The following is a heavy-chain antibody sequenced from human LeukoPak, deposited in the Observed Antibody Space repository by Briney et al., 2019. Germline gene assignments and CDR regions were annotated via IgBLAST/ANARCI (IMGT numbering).Heavy chain of an antibody. CDR2: IWYDGSNK. D-gene: IGHD4-11*01. J-gene: IGHJ4*02. CDR3: ATLATVTTEYDF. V-gene: IGHV3-33*01. Sequence: GGSLRLSCAASGFTFSSYGMHWVRQAPGKGLEWVAVIWYDGSNKKYADSVKGRFTISRDNSKNTLYLQMNSLRAKDTAVYYCATLATVTTEYDFWGQGTLVTVSS. CDR1: GFTFSSYG.